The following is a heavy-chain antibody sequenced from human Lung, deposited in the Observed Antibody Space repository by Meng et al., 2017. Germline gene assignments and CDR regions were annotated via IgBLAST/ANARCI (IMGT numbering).Heavy chain of an antibody. J-gene: IGHJ4*02. D-gene: IGHD6-25*01. CDR3: ARDEDISAAGKLFGDY. Sequence: ASVTVSCKASGYTFTGYYMHWVRQAPGQGLEWMGWINPNSGGTNYAQKFQARVTMTGDTSISTAYMELSGLRSDDTAMYYCARDEDISAAGKLFGDYWGQGTLVTVSS. CDR2: INPNSGGT. V-gene: IGHV1-2*02. CDR1: GYTFTGYY.